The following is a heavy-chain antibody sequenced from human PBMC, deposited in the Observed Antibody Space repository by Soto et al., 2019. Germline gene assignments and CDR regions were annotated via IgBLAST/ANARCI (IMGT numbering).Heavy chain of an antibody. J-gene: IGHJ5*02. CDR2: MHYNGYT. D-gene: IGHD5-12*01. CDR3: ARAGVATIYPGNNWFDP. Sequence: SETLSLTCTVSSDSISNYYCSWFRQPPGKGLEWIGYMHYNGYTSYNPSLRSRVTISVDTSKNQFSLNLSSVTAADTAMYYCARAGVATIYPGNNWFDPWGQGTLVTAPQ. V-gene: IGHV4-59*08. CDR1: SDSISNYY.